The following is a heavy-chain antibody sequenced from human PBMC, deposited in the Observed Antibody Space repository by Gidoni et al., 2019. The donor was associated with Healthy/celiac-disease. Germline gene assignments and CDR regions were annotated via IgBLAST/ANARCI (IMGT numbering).Heavy chain of an antibody. J-gene: IGHJ6*02. CDR1: GFTFSSYA. CDR3: AKDRFPMVRGDRYYGMDV. D-gene: IGHD3-10*01. CDR2: ISGSGGST. Sequence: EVQLLESGGGLVQPGGSLRLSCAASGFTFSSYAMSWVRQAPGKGLEWVSAISGSGGSTYYADSVKGRFTISRDNAKNTLYLQMNSLRAEDTAVYYCAKDRFPMVRGDRYYGMDVWGQGTTVTVSS. V-gene: IGHV3-23*01.